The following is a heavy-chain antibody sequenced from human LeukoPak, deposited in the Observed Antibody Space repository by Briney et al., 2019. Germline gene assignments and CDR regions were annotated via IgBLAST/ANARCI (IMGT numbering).Heavy chain of an antibody. D-gene: IGHD2-2*01. V-gene: IGHV3-30*02. CDR1: GFTFSSYG. Sequence: TGGSLRLSCAASGFTFSSYGMHWVRQAPGKGLEWVAFIRYDGSNKYYADSVKGRFTISRDNSKNTLYLQMNSLRAEDTAVYYCAKVGRGYCSSTSCYVVYYYMDVWGKGTTVTISS. CDR2: IRYDGSNK. J-gene: IGHJ6*03. CDR3: AKVGRGYCSSTSCYVVYYYMDV.